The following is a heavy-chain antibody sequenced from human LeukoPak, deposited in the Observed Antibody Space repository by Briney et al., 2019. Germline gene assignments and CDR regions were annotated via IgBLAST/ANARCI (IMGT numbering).Heavy chain of an antibody. CDR3: ARQIGYCSSTSCYRYFDY. Sequence: GESLKISCKGSGYSFTSYWIGWVRQMPGKGLEWMGIIYPGDSDTRYSPSFQGQVTISADKSISTAYLQWSSLKASDTAMYYCARQIGYCSSTSCYRYFDYWGQGTLITVSS. V-gene: IGHV5-51*01. J-gene: IGHJ4*02. CDR1: GYSFTSYW. CDR2: IYPGDSDT. D-gene: IGHD2-2*01.